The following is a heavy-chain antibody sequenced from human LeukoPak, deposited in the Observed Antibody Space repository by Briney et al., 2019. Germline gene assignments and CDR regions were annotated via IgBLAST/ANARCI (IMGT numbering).Heavy chain of an antibody. Sequence: SVKVSCKASGGTFSSYAISWVRQAPGQGLEWMGGIIPIFGTANYAQKFQGRVTITTDVSASTAYMELSSLRSEDTAVYYCARGILRYFDWLLGDDAFDIWGQGTMVTVSS. CDR1: GGTFSSYA. J-gene: IGHJ3*02. D-gene: IGHD3-9*01. CDR2: IIPIFGTA. CDR3: ARGILRYFDWLLGDDAFDI. V-gene: IGHV1-69*05.